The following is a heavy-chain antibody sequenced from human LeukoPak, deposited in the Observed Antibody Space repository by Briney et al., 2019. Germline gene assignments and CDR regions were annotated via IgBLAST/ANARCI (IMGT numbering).Heavy chain of an antibody. CDR3: AKSEGSSSARRFDY. J-gene: IGHJ4*02. V-gene: IGHV3-23*01. CDR2: ISAGGENT. D-gene: IGHD6-19*01. Sequence: TGRSLRLSCAASGFSFSSYGMHWVRQAPGKGLEWASGISAGGENTDYADSVKGRFTISRDNSKNTLYLQVNSLRAEDTAAYYCAKSEGSSSARRFDYWGQGTLVTVSS. CDR1: GFSFSSYG.